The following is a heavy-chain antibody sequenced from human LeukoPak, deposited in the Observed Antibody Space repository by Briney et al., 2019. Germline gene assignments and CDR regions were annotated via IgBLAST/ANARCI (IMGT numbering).Heavy chain of an antibody. J-gene: IGHJ6*02. D-gene: IGHD6-13*01. CDR2: ISSSSSYI. CDR1: GFTFSSYS. V-gene: IGHV3-21*01. Sequence: GGSLRLSCAASGFTFSSYSMNWVRQAPGKGLEWVSSISSSSSYIYYADSVKGRFTISRDNAKNSLYLQTNSLRAEDTAVYYCARDRAIAAAGYYYYYGMDVWGQGTTVTVSS. CDR3: ARDRAIAAAGYYYYYGMDV.